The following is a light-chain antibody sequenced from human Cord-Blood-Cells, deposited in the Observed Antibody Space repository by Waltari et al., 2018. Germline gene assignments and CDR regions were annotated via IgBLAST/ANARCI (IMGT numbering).Light chain of an antibody. V-gene: IGLV1-47*01. CDR3: AAWDDSLSGWV. CDR2: RNN. Sequence: QSVLTPPPSASGTPGQRVTIPCSGRSSNIGSNYVYWYQQLPGTAPKPLIYRNNPRPSGVPDRFSGSKSGTSASLAISGLRSEDEADYYCAAWDDSLSGWVFGGGTKLTVL. J-gene: IGLJ3*02. CDR1: SSNIGSNY.